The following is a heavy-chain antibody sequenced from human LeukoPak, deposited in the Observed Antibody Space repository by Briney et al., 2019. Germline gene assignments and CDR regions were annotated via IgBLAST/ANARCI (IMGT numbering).Heavy chain of an antibody. Sequence: GASVKVSCKASHYTFTSYGVSWVRQAPGQGLEWMGWISASNGNTNYEQKFQGRVTMTTDTSTSTAYMELRSLRSDDTAVYYCARDRRLDSSGYYFDYWGQGTLVTVSS. V-gene: IGHV1-18*01. CDR3: ARDRRLDSSGYYFDY. CDR1: HYTFTSYG. J-gene: IGHJ4*02. CDR2: ISASNGNT. D-gene: IGHD3-22*01.